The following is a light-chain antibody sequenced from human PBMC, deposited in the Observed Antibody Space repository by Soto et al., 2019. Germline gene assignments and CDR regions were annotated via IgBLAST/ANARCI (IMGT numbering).Light chain of an antibody. Sequence: DIQMTQTPSSLSASVGDRVTITCQASQNINNYLNWYQQKPGRAPKLLIYDASNLEAGVPSRFRGSGSGTDFTFTISRLQPEDIATYYWQQYENLPSFGQGTRLEIK. J-gene: IGKJ5*01. V-gene: IGKV1-33*01. CDR2: DAS. CDR1: QNINNY. CDR3: QQYENLPS.